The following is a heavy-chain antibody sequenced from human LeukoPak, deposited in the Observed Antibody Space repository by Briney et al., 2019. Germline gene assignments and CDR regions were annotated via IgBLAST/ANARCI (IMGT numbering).Heavy chain of an antibody. CDR2: MSPNSGDT. J-gene: IGHJ4*02. CDR3: ARGPPNWGYDY. Sequence: ASVNVSCKASGYTVTSYDFNWVRQATGQRREWMGWMSPNSGDTGYAQKFQDRVTMTRNTSISTAYMELSSLRSDDTAVYYCARGPPNWGYDYWGPGTLVTVSS. D-gene: IGHD7-27*01. CDR1: GYTVTSYD. V-gene: IGHV1-8*01.